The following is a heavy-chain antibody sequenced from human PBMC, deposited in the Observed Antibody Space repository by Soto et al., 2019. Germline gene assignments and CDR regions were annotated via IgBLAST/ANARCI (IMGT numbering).Heavy chain of an antibody. Sequence: QITLKESGPTLVKPTQTLPLTCSFSGFSLYTRGVGVGWVRQPPGTALEWLTLIYWNEDTRYSPSLKSRLTFTKDTSKNQVALTMTNMDPVDTATYYCAHLPPFADYYFDYWGQGTLVTVSS. CDR2: IYWNEDT. V-gene: IGHV2-5*01. CDR1: GFSLYTRGVG. CDR3: AHLPPFADYYFDY. J-gene: IGHJ4*02. D-gene: IGHD2-21*02.